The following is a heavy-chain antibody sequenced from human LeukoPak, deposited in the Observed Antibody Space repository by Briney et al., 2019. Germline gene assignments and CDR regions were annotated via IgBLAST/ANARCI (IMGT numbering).Heavy chain of an antibody. CDR2: ISAYNGNT. V-gene: IGHV1-18*01. J-gene: IGHJ4*02. D-gene: IGHD3-22*01. Sequence: ASVRVSCKASGGTFSSYGISWVRQAPGQGLEWMGWISAYNGNTNYAQKLQGRVTMTTDTSTSTAYMELRSLRSDDTAVYYCARASIGVMIVVVADYWGQGTLVTVSS. CDR3: ARASIGVMIVVVADY. CDR1: GGTFSSYG.